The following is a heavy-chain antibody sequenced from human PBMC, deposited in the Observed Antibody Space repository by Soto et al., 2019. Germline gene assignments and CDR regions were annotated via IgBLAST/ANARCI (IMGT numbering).Heavy chain of an antibody. J-gene: IGHJ3*02. CDR2: INPATGSA. V-gene: IGHV1-2*02. Sequence: QLHLVQSGAVVKKPGASVTVSCSASGYPVTAYYMHWVRQAPGRGLEWMGGINPATGSAKYTQTFRGRVTLTRDPAASTVFMELSGLTSEDPAVFYWARGGGVGVAGSADFDMWGQGTLVTVSS. CDR3: ARGGGVGVAGSADFDM. CDR1: GYPVTAYY. D-gene: IGHD3-3*01.